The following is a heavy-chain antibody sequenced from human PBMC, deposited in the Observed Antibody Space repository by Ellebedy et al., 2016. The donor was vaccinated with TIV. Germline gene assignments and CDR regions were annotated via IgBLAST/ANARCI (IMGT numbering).Heavy chain of an antibody. CDR3: ASIGSSWYDH. V-gene: IGHV4-31*03. CDR1: GGSISSGDYY. CDR2: IYYSGST. D-gene: IGHD6-13*01. Sequence: MPSETLSLTCTVSGGSISSGDYYWSWIRQHPGKGLEWIGYIYYSGSTYYNPSLKSRVTISVDTSKNQFSLKLSSVTAADTAVYYCASIGSSWYDHWGQGTLVTVSS. J-gene: IGHJ5*02.